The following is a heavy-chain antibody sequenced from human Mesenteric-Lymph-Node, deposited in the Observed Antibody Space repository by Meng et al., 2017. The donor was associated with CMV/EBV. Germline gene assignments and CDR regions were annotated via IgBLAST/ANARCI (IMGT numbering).Heavy chain of an antibody. CDR1: GGSISSYY. J-gene: IGHJ4*02. D-gene: IGHD5-12*01. V-gene: IGHV4-59*12. Sequence: SETLSLTCTVSGGSISSYYWSWIRQPPGKGLEWIGYIYYSGSTNYNPSLKSRVTISIDASKNQFSLKLNSVTAADTAVYYCARSRGYTGYDFYYWGQGTLVTVSS. CDR2: IYYSGST. CDR3: ARSRGYTGYDFYY.